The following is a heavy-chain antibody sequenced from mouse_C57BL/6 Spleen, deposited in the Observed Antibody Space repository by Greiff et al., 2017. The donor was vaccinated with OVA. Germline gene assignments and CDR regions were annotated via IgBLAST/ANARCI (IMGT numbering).Heavy chain of an antibody. CDR3: ARNALTGYAMDY. V-gene: IGHV5-6*01. CDR1: GFTFSSYG. Sequence: EVQRVESGGDLVKPGGSLKLSCAASGFTFSSYGMSWVRQTPDKRLEWVATISSGGSYTYYPDSVKGRFTISRDNAKNTLYLQMSSLKSEDTAMYYCARNALTGYAMDYWGQGTSVTVSS. J-gene: IGHJ4*01. CDR2: ISSGGSYT. D-gene: IGHD4-1*01.